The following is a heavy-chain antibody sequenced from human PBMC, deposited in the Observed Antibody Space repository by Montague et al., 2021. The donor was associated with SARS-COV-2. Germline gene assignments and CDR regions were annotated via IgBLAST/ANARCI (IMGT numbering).Heavy chain of an antibody. CDR2: IYTSGST. J-gene: IGHJ4*02. CDR3: ARESLHLTGYYNDYFDY. D-gene: IGHD3-9*01. Sequence: TLSLTCTVSGGSISSGSYYWNWIRQPAGKGLEWIGRIYTSGSTNYNPSLKSRVTISVDTSTNQFSLKLSSVTAADTAVYYCARESLHLTGYYNDYFDYWGQGTLVTVSS. CDR1: GGSISSGSYY. V-gene: IGHV4-61*02.